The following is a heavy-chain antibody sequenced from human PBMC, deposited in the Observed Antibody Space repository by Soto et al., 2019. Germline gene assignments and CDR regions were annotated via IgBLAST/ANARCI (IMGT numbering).Heavy chain of an antibody. CDR3: ARDGGSGDSDGYYYYYCGMDV. J-gene: IGHJ6*04. Sequence: PGGSLRLSCAASGFTFSNYAMHWVRQAPGKGLERVTVIAYDGGNKYYADSVKGRFTISRDNSKNTLYLQMNSLRAEDTAVYYCARDGGSGDSDGYYYYYCGMDVWGKGTTVTVTS. V-gene: IGHV3-30*01. D-gene: IGHD5-18*01. CDR2: IAYDGGNK. CDR1: GFTFSNYA.